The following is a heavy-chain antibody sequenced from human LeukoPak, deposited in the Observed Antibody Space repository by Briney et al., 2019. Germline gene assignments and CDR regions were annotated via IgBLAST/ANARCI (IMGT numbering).Heavy chain of an antibody. J-gene: IGHJ4*02. Sequence: GGSLRLSCAASGFTFSSYAMHWVRQAPGKGLEWVAVISYDGSNKYYADSVKGRFTISRDNSKNTLYLQMNSLRAEDAAVYYCARDSYSSNWGGYFDYWGQGTLVTVSS. V-gene: IGHV3-30-3*01. CDR2: ISYDGSNK. CDR1: GFTFSSYA. CDR3: ARDSYSSNWGGYFDY. D-gene: IGHD6-13*01.